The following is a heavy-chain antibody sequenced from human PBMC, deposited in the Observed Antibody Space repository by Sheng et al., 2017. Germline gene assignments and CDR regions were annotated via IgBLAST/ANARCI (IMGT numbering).Heavy chain of an antibody. V-gene: IGHV1-69*05. CDR1: GGTFSSYA. J-gene: IGHJ6*03. CDR2: IIPIFGTA. Sequence: QVQLVQSGAEVKKPGSSVKVSCKASGGTFSSYAISWVRQAPGQGLEWMGGIIPIFGTANYAQKFQGRVTITTDESTSTAYMELSSLRSEDTAVYYCARRAWGGYRDVDYYYYMDVWGKGTTVTVSS. D-gene: IGHD3-16*02. CDR3: ARRAWGGYRDVDYYYYMDV.